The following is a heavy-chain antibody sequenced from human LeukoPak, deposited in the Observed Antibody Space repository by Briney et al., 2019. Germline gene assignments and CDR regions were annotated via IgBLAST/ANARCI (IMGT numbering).Heavy chain of an antibody. CDR1: GFTFSAYE. J-gene: IGHJ4*02. CDR3: ARAYCATGTCYLDY. D-gene: IGHD1-1*01. Sequence: WGSLRLSCAASGFTFSAYERNWVRQAPGKGLEWVSYISSSGRTIYYGDSVKGRFTTSRDNAKKSLYLQMNNLRAEDTAVYYCARAYCATGTCYLDYWGQGSLVTVSS. V-gene: IGHV3-48*03. CDR2: ISSSGRTI.